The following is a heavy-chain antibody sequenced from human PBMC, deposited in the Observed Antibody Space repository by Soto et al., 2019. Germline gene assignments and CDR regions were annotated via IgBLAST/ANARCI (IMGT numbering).Heavy chain of an antibody. CDR3: ARVRHYYDSSGYYDY. Sequence: GGSLRLSCAASGFTFSSYAMHWVRQAPGKGLEYVSAISSNGGSTYYANSVKGRFTISRDNSKNTLYLQMGSLRAEDMAVYYCARVRHYYDSSGYYDYWGQGTLVTVSS. CDR1: GFTFSSYA. CDR2: ISSNGGST. J-gene: IGHJ4*02. D-gene: IGHD3-22*01. V-gene: IGHV3-64*01.